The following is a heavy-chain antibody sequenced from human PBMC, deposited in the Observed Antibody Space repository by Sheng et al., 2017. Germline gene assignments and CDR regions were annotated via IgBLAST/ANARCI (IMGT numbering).Heavy chain of an antibody. J-gene: IGHJ4*02. Sequence: QLQLQESGPGLVKPSETLSLTCTVSGGSISSSRYYWGWIRQPPGKGLEWIASIYYSGSTSYNPSFKSRVTISVDTSKNQFSLKLSSVTAADTAVYYCARDGTAAKVTYFDFWGQGALVTVSS. V-gene: IGHV4-39*07. CDR1: GGSISSSRYY. D-gene: IGHD5-18*01. CDR3: ARDGTAAKVTYFDF. CDR2: IYYSGST.